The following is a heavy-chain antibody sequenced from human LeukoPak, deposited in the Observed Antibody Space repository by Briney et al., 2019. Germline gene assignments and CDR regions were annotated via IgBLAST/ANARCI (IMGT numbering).Heavy chain of an antibody. J-gene: IGHJ4*02. Sequence: GGSLRLSCAASGFTFSSYWMSWDRQAPGKGLEWVANIKQDGSEKYYVDSVKGRFTISRDNAKNSLYLQMNGLKAEDTAVYYCARAVVYGDYQIFDYWGQGTLVTVSS. CDR3: ARAVVYGDYQIFDY. CDR2: IKQDGSEK. D-gene: IGHD4-17*01. V-gene: IGHV3-7*01. CDR1: GFTFSSYW.